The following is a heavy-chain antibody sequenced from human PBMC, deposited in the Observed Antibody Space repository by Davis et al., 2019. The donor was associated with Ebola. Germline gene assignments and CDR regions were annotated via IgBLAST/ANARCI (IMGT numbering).Heavy chain of an antibody. CDR2: IKQDGSEK. CDR3: ARSIRSLDYYGSGDY. CDR1: GFTFSNYW. D-gene: IGHD3-10*01. V-gene: IGHV3-7*03. Sequence: GESLKISCAASGFTFSNYWMSWVRQAPGKGLEWVANIKQDGSEKYYVDSVKGRFTISRDNAKNSLYLQMNSLRAEDTAVYYCARSIRSLDYYGSGDYWGQGTLVTVSS. J-gene: IGHJ4*02.